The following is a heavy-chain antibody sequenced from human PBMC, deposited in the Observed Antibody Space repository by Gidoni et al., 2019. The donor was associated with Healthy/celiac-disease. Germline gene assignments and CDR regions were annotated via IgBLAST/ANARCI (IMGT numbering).Heavy chain of an antibody. V-gene: IGHV4-34*01. CDR1: GGSFSGYY. D-gene: IGHD2-15*01. CDR3: ARLVVVVAATPVARNWFDP. J-gene: IGHJ5*02. CDR2: INHSGST. Sequence: QVQLQQWGAGLLKPSETLSLTCAVYGGSFSGYYWSWIRQPPGKGLEWIGEINHSGSTNYNPSLKSRVTISVDTSKNQFSLKLSSVTAADTAVYYCARLVVVVAATPVARNWFDPWGQGTLVTVSS.